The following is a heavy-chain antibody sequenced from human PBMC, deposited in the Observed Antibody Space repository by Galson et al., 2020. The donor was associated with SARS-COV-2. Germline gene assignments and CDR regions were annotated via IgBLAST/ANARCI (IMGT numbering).Heavy chain of an antibody. CDR3: TGVRETYYFDY. Sequence: SQTLSLTCTVSGGPISSGASSWRWIRQPPGKGLEWIGYIYYSGSTYYNPSLKSRVTISVDTSKNQFSLKLSSVTAADTAVYYCTGVRETYYFDYWGQGTLVTVSS. J-gene: IGHJ4*02. CDR1: GGPISSGASS. V-gene: IGHV4-30-4*01. CDR2: IYYSGST.